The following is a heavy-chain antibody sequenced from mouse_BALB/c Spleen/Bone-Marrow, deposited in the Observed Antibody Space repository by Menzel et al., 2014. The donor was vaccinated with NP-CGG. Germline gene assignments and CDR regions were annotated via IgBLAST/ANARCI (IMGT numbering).Heavy chain of an antibody. V-gene: IGHV1-54*01. J-gene: IGHJ2*01. CDR1: GYAFTNYL. CDR3: AREWTARAVDY. D-gene: IGHD3-2*01. Sequence: QVQLQQPGAELVRPGTSVKVSCKASGYAFTNYLIEWVKQRPGQGLEWIGVINPGSGGANYNEKFKGKATLTADKSSSTAYMQLSGLTSDDSAVYFCAREWTARAVDYWGQGTTLTVSS. CDR2: INPGSGGA.